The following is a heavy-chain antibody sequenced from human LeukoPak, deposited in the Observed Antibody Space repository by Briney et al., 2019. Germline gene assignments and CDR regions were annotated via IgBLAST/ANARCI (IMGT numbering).Heavy chain of an antibody. CDR3: ARDPHQLWSGSDY. V-gene: IGHV3-30*02. Sequence: QSGGSLRLSCAASGFTFSSYGMHWVRQAPGKGLEWVAFIRYDGSNKYYADSVKGRFTISRDNSKNTLYLQMNSLRAEDTAVYYRARDPHQLWSGSDYWGQGTLVTVSS. CDR1: GFTFSSYG. J-gene: IGHJ4*02. D-gene: IGHD3-3*01. CDR2: IRYDGSNK.